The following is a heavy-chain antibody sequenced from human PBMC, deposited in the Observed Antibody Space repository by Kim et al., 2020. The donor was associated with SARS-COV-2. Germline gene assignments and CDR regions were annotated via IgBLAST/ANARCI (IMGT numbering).Heavy chain of an antibody. CDR1: GYTFTSYA. V-gene: IGHV7-4-1*02. CDR2: INTNTGNP. Sequence: ASVKVSCKASGYTFTSYAMNWVRQAPGQGLEWMGWINTNTGNPTYAQGFTGRFVFSLDTSVSTAYLQISSLKAEDTAVYYCARDYSSGWYPGGYFDYWGQGTLVTVSS. CDR3: ARDYSSGWYPGGYFDY. D-gene: IGHD6-19*01. J-gene: IGHJ4*02.